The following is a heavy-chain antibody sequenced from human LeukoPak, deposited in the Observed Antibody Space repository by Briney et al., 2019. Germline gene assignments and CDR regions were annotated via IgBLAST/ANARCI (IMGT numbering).Heavy chain of an antibody. Sequence: SETLSLTCTVSGGSISSYYWSWIRQPPGKGLEWIGYIYYSGSTYYNPSLKSRVTISVDTSKNQFSLKLSSVTAADTAAYYCARVGPTFDYWGQGTLVTVSS. CDR3: ARVGPTFDY. D-gene: IGHD4-11*01. V-gene: IGHV4-59*12. J-gene: IGHJ4*02. CDR1: GGSISSYY. CDR2: IYYSGST.